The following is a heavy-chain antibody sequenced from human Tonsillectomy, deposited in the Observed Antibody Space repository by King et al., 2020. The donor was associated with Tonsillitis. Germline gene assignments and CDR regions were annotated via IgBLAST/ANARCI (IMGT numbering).Heavy chain of an antibody. D-gene: IGHD5-24*01. CDR2: FDREDGER. V-gene: IGHV1-24*01. CDR1: GYTLTELS. Sequence: QLVQSGAEVKKPGASVKVSCKVSGYTLTELSMHWVRQAPGKGPEWVGGFDREDGERMYEQKLQGRVTMTEDTSTDTAYMELSSLRSEDTAVYYCATEGWRYYYMDVWGKGTTVTVSS. CDR3: ATEGWRYYYMDV. J-gene: IGHJ6*03.